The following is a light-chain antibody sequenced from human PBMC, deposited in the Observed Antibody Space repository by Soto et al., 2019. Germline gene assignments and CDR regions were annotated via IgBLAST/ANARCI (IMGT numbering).Light chain of an antibody. J-gene: IGKJ1*01. CDR3: QQYTDFPGT. CDR2: DAS. V-gene: IGKV1-5*01. Sequence: DIPMTQSPSTLSASVGDSVTITCRASQSFTSWLAWYQQKPGKAPKLLIFDASTLHSGVPSRFSGSGSGTHFTLTISSLQPDDFATYYCQQYTDFPGTFGQGTKVEI. CDR1: QSFTSW.